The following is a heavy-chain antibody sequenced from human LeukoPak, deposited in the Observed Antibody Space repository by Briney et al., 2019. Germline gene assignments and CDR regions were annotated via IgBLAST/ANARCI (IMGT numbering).Heavy chain of an antibody. D-gene: IGHD6-19*01. V-gene: IGHV3-53*01. CDR3: AKCIHEQWLSSFDI. CDR2: IYSGGST. CDR1: GFTVSSNY. J-gene: IGHJ3*02. Sequence: GVSLRLSCAASGFTVSSNYMSWVRQAPGKGLEWVSVIYSGGSTYYADSVKGRFTVSRDNSKNTLYLQINSLRAEDTAVYYCAKCIHEQWLSSFDIWGQGTMVTVSS.